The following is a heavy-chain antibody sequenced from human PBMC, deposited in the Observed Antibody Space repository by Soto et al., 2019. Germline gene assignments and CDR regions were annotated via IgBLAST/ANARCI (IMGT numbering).Heavy chain of an antibody. CDR2: IYYSGST. J-gene: IGHJ6*02. V-gene: IGHV4-59*01. CDR3: ARGAEQWLPKYYYCGMDV. D-gene: IGHD6-19*01. CDR1: GGSISSYY. Sequence: SETLSLTCAVSGGSISSYYWSWIRQPPGKGLEWIGYIYYSGSTNYNPSLKSRVTISVDTSKNQFSLKLSSVTAADTAVYYCARGAEQWLPKYYYCGMDVWG.